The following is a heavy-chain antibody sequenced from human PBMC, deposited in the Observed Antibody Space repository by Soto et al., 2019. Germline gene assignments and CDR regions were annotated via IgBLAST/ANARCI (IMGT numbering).Heavy chain of an antibody. Sequence: SQTLSLTCVISGDSVSSNSAAWNWIRQSPSRGLEWLGRTYYRSKWYNDYAVSVKSRITINPDTSKNHFSLQLNSVTPEDTAVYYCAREVVVPAAIGFDYWGQGALVTVSS. CDR3: AREVVVPAAIGFDY. CDR1: GDSVSSNSAA. V-gene: IGHV6-1*01. D-gene: IGHD2-2*02. J-gene: IGHJ4*02. CDR2: TYYRSKWYN.